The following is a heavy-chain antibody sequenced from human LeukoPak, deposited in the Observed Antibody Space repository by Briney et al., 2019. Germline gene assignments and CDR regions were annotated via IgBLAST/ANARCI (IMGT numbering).Heavy chain of an antibody. CDR1: GFTFSSYA. J-gene: IGHJ4*02. CDR2: ISGSGGST. CDR3: AKFVAGLYYFDY. D-gene: IGHD6-19*01. Sequence: PGGSLRLSCAASGFTFSSYAMSWVRQAPGKGLEWVSAISGSGGSTYYADSVKGRFTISRDNSMNTLYLQMNSLRAEDTAVYYCAKFVAGLYYFDYWGQGTLVTVSS. V-gene: IGHV3-23*01.